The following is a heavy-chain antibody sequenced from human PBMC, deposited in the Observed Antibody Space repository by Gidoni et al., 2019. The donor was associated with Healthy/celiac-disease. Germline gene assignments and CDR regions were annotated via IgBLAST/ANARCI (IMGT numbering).Heavy chain of an antibody. V-gene: IGHV1-24*01. J-gene: IGHJ4*02. CDR2: FDPEDGET. D-gene: IGHD3-3*01. CDR3: ATRGPPYDFWSGYPYYFDY. Sequence: QVQLVQSGAEVKKPGASVKVSCKVSGYTLTELSIPWVRQAPGKGLEWMGGFDPEDGETIYAQKFQGRVTMTEDTSTDTAYMELSSLRSEDTAVYYCATRGPPYDFWSGYPYYFDYWGQGTLVTVSS. CDR1: GYTLTELS.